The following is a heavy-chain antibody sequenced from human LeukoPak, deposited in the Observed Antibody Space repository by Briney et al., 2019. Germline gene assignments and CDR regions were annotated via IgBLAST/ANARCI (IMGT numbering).Heavy chain of an antibody. D-gene: IGHD3-22*01. Sequence: GGSLRLSCSASGFTFSSFAMNWVRQAPGKGLEWVSIISGYGDTTYYTDSVRGRFTISRDNSKNTLYLQMNSLRAEDTAVYYCARGPLYYYDSSGYYWGQGTLVTVSS. CDR3: ARGPLYYYDSSGYY. V-gene: IGHV3-23*01. CDR2: ISGYGDTT. J-gene: IGHJ4*02. CDR1: GFTFSSFA.